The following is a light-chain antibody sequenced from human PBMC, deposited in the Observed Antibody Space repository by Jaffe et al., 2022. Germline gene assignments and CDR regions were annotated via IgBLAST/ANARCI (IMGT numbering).Light chain of an antibody. CDR2: EVS. V-gene: IGLV2-14*01. CDR1: SSDVGGYNF. J-gene: IGLJ1*01. Sequence: QSALTQPASVSGSPGQSITISCTGTSSDVGGYNFVSWYQQHPGKAPKLMIHEVSNRPSGVSNRFSGSKSGNTASLTISGLQAEDEADYYCSSYTSSGTLHAFGSGTKVTVL. CDR3: SSYTSSGTLHA.